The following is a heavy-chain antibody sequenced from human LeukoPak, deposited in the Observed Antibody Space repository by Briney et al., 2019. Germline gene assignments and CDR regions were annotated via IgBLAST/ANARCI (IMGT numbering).Heavy chain of an antibody. CDR3: ARVDDDLDAFDL. CDR2: INKDGSGK. Sequence: GGSLRLSCAASGFTFSSYAMSWVRQAPGKGLEWVANINKDGSGKYYLESVKGRFTISRDNAKNSVFLQMSSLTSEDTAVYFCARVDDDLDAFDLWGQGTLVTVSS. D-gene: IGHD3-3*01. J-gene: IGHJ3*01. V-gene: IGHV3-7*01. CDR1: GFTFSSYA.